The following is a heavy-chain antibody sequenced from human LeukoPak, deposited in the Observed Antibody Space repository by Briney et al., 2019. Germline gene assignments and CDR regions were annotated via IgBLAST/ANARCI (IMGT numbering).Heavy chain of an antibody. J-gene: IGHJ4*02. CDR1: GFTFSNYW. Sequence: GGSLRLSCAASGFTFSNYWMSWVRQAPGKGLEWVANIKHGGSEKYYVDSVKGRFTISRGNAKNSLYLQMNSLRAEDTAVYYCASPIRGVDYWGQGTLVTVSS. CDR3: ASPIRGVDY. CDR2: IKHGGSEK. D-gene: IGHD3-10*01. V-gene: IGHV3-7*01.